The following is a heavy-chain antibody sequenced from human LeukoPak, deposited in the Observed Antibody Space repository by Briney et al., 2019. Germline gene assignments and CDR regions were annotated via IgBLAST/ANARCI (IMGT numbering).Heavy chain of an antibody. Sequence: ASVKLSCKASRYTFTGYYMQWVRQAPGQGLEWMGIINPSGGGTIYAQKFQGRVTMTRDTSTSTVYLELGSLRSEDTAVFYCARARERGYCSVRTCYNYYFMDVWGKGTTVTVSS. CDR1: RYTFTGYY. CDR3: ARARERGYCSVRTCYNYYFMDV. J-gene: IGHJ6*03. D-gene: IGHD2-15*01. V-gene: IGHV1-46*01. CDR2: INPSGGGT.